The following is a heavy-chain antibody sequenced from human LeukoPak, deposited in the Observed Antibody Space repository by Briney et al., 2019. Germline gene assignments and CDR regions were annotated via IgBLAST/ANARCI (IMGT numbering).Heavy chain of an antibody. CDR1: GASISRGSYY. Sequence: PSETLSLTCTVSGASISRGSYYWSWIRQHAGRGLEWIGRISTSGSTNYNPSLKSRVTISVDTSKNQFSLKLNSVTAADTAVYYCARGAAVAFDYWGQGTLATVSS. CDR2: ISTSGST. D-gene: IGHD6-19*01. V-gene: IGHV4-61*02. J-gene: IGHJ4*02. CDR3: ARGAAVAFDY.